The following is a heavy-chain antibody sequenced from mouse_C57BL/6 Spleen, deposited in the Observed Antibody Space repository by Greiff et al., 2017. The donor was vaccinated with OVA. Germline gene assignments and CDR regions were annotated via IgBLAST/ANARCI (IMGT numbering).Heavy chain of an antibody. CDR1: GYTFTSYW. CDR2: IDPKSGGT. CDR3: ASSHYGRGAMDY. J-gene: IGHJ4*01. Sequence: VQLQQPGAELVKPGASVKLSCKASGYTFTSYWMHWVKQRPGRGLEWIGRIDPKSGGTKYNEKFKSKATLTADKPYSTAYMQLSSLTYEDSAVSCCASSHYGRGAMDYWGQGTSVTVSS. D-gene: IGHD1-1*02. V-gene: IGHV1-72*01.